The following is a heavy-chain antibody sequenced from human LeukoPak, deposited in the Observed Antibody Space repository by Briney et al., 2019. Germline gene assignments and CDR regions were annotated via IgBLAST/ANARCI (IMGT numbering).Heavy chain of an antibody. CDR1: GGSISTYY. J-gene: IGHJ6*03. CDR3: ARGDYYYSYYMDV. Sequence: PWETLSLTCTVSGGSISTYYWNWIRQPPGKGLEWIGYIYYSGSTNYNPSLKSRVTISVDTSKKQFSLKLSSVTAADTAMYYCARGDYYYSYYMDVWGKGTTVTVSS. V-gene: IGHV4-59*01. CDR2: IYYSGST.